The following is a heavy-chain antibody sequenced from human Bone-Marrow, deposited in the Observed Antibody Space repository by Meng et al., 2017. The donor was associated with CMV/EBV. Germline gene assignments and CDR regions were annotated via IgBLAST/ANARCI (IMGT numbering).Heavy chain of an antibody. Sequence: SETLSLTCTVSGGSISSYYWSWIRQPPGKGLEWIGYIYYSGSTNYNPSLKSRVTISVDTSKNQFSLKLSSVTAADTAVYYCARHRLHSPYYDFWSGYYRDWFAPWGQGHLVNVSS. CDR1: GGSISSYY. CDR3: ARHRLHSPYYDFWSGYYRDWFAP. CDR2: IYYSGST. V-gene: IGHV4-59*01. D-gene: IGHD3-3*01. J-gene: IGHJ5*02.